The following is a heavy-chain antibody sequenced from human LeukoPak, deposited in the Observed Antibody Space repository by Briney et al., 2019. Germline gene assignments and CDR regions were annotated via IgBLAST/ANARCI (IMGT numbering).Heavy chain of an antibody. CDR3: AKDSSVTRGFDY. J-gene: IGHJ4*02. Sequence: GGSLRLSCAASGFTFSIYGMHWVRQAPGKGLEWVAVISYDGSNKYYADSVKGRFTISRDNSKNTLYLQMNSLRAEDTAVYYCAKDSSVTRGFDYWGQGTLVTVSS. CDR1: GFTFSIYG. V-gene: IGHV3-30*18. CDR2: ISYDGSNK. D-gene: IGHD4-17*01.